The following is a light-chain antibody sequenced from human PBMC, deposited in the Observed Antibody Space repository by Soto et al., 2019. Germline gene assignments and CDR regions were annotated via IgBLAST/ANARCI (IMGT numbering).Light chain of an antibody. CDR1: QSTSSY. Sequence: DIQMTQSPSTLSASVGDRVTITCRASQSTSSYLAWYQQKPGKAPKLLIYQASSLENGVPSRFSGSGSGTEFSLTISSLQPDDFATYYCQQYSSHSTFGQGTTVDI. J-gene: IGKJ1*01. V-gene: IGKV1-5*03. CDR2: QAS. CDR3: QQYSSHST.